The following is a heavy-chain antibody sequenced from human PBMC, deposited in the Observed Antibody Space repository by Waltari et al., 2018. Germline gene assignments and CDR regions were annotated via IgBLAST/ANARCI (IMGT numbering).Heavy chain of an antibody. J-gene: IGHJ4*02. CDR1: GGPISSGSYY. D-gene: IGHD3-16*02. Sequence: QVQLQESGPGLVKPSQTLSLTCTVSGGPISSGSYYWSWIRHHPGKGLELIGYIYYIGSTYYNPSLESRITISLDTSKNQFSLKLSSVTAADTAVYYCARGVLGDLSPYFDYWGQGILVTVSS. V-gene: IGHV4-31*03. CDR3: ARGVLGDLSPYFDY. CDR2: IYYIGST.